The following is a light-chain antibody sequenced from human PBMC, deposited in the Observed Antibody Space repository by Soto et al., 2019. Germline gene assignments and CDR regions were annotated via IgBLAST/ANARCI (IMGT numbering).Light chain of an antibody. Sequence: DIQMTQPPSTLSASVGERVTITCRASQSVSNWLAWYQQKPGKAPKLLIYDVSSLKSGVPSRFSGSGSGTEFILTISSLQPDDCATYYCQQFDSYSWTFGQGTKVDIK. CDR3: QQFDSYSWT. V-gene: IGKV1-5*01. CDR1: QSVSNW. J-gene: IGKJ1*01. CDR2: DVS.